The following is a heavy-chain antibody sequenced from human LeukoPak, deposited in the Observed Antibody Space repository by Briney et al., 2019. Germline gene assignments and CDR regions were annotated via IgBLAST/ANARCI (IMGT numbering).Heavy chain of an antibody. Sequence: GRSLRLSCAASGFTVSSYGMHWVRQAPGKGLEWVAVISYDGSNKYYADSVKGRFTISRDNSKNTLYLQMNSLRAEDTAVNYCAKVPAATNSRDVGYFDYWGQGTLVTVSS. CDR1: GFTVSSYG. CDR2: ISYDGSNK. D-gene: IGHD2-2*01. V-gene: IGHV3-30*18. CDR3: AKVPAATNSRDVGYFDY. J-gene: IGHJ4*02.